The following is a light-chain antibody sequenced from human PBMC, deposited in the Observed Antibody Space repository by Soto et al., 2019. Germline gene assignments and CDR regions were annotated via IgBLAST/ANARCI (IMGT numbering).Light chain of an antibody. J-gene: IGKJ2*01. V-gene: IGKV2-24*01. CDR1: QSLLHDDGQTY. CDR3: MQGPHYRPYT. CDR2: RVS. Sequence: DVVLTPIPLSSLVTVGQSASISCRSSQSLLHDDGQTYLSWLHQRPRQPPRLLIHRVSNRFSGXPXRXXGRGAGTDFTVTISRVEVEDVGIFYGMQGPHYRPYTFGQGTKLEIK.